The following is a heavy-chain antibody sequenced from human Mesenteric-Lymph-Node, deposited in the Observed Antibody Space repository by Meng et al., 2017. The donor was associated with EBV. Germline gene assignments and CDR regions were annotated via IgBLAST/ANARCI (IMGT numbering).Heavy chain of an antibody. V-gene: IGHV3-21*01. CDR1: GFSFSSYN. CDR3: GRGASFLDY. J-gene: IGHJ4*02. Sequence: EVQLVESGGGLVKPGGSLILSCAASGFSFSSYNMNWLRQAPGKVLEWVSTISSSSSYMYYVDSVKGRFTISRDNAKNSVYLQMNGLRVEDSAVYYCGRGASFLDYWDQGILVTVYS. CDR2: ISSSSSYM.